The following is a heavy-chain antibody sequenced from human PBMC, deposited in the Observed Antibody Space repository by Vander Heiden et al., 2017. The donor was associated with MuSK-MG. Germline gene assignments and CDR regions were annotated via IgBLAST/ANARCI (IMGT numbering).Heavy chain of an antibody. D-gene: IGHD6-19*01. J-gene: IGHJ4*02. V-gene: IGHV4-34*01. Sequence: QVQLQQWGAGLLKPSATLSLTCAVYGGSFSGYYWSWIRQPPGKGLEWIGEINHSGSTNYNPSLKSRVTISVDTSKNQFSLKLSSVTAADTAVYYCARSIAVAGTENFDYWGQGTLVTVSS. CDR3: ARSIAVAGTENFDY. CDR1: GGSFSGYY. CDR2: INHSGST.